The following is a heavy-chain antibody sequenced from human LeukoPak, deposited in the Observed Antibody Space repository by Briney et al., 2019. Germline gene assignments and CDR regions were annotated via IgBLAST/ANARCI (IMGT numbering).Heavy chain of an antibody. CDR3: AIIHLYSYGYPSFDY. V-gene: IGHV3-30*04. J-gene: IGHJ4*02. D-gene: IGHD5-18*01. CDR1: GFIFSNYA. CDR2: ISSDGSKI. Sequence: GGSLRLSCAASGFIFSNYAMHWVRQAPGKGLEWVALISSDGSKIYYADSVKGRFTISRDNSRNTLYLQMNSLRAEDSAVYYCAIIHLYSYGYPSFDYWGQGTLVTVSS.